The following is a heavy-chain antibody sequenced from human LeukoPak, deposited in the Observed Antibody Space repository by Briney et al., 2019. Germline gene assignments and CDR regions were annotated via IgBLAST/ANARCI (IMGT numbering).Heavy chain of an antibody. CDR3: AKSAYRAVAGTADY. CDR1: GFTFSSYA. J-gene: IGHJ4*02. Sequence: GSLRLPCAAPGFTFSSYALSWVRPAPGKGLEWVSAISGSGGSTYYADSVKGRFTISRDNSKNTLYLQMNSLRAEDTAVYYCAKSAYRAVAGTADYWGQGTLVTVSS. D-gene: IGHD6-19*01. CDR2: ISGSGGST. V-gene: IGHV3-23*01.